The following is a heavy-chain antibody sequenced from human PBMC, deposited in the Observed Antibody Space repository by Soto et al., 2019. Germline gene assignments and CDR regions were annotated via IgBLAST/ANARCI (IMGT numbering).Heavy chain of an antibody. V-gene: IGHV1-8*01. Sequence: DSVKGSCKASGYSFTNNDVSWVRQATGQGLEWMGWMNPGSGDTGYAQKFQGRVTMTRDISIATAYMELSSLRSDDTAIYYCARMETFGSLNWFDPWGQVPLVTFST. CDR3: ARMETFGSLNWFDP. CDR2: MNPGSGDT. CDR1: GYSFTNND. J-gene: IGHJ5*02. D-gene: IGHD3-16*01.